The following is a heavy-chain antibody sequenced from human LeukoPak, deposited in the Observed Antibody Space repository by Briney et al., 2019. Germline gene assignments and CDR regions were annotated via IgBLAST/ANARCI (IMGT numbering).Heavy chain of an antibody. V-gene: IGHV3-21*01. CDR2: ITGSSSYI. CDR3: AIGFSSSPYFDY. J-gene: IGHJ4*02. D-gene: IGHD6-6*01. Sequence: PGGSLRLSCAAYGFTFSTYYMNWVRQAPGKGLEWVSFITGSSSYIYYTDSVKGRFTISRDNAKNSLFLQMNSLRDEDTAVYYSAIGFSSSPYFDYWGQGTLVTVSA. CDR1: GFTFSTYY.